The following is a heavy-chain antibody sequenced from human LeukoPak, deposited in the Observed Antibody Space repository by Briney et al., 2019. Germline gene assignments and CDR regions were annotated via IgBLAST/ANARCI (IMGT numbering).Heavy chain of an antibody. Sequence: ASVKVSCKASGYTFTSYGISWVRRAPGQGLEWMGWISAYNGNTNYAQKLQGRVTMTTDTSTSTAYMELRSLRSDDTAVYYCASPSSSPADDYYYYMDVWGKGTTVTVSS. CDR2: ISAYNGNT. D-gene: IGHD6-6*01. V-gene: IGHV1-18*01. CDR1: GYTFTSYG. CDR3: ASPSSSPADDYYYYMDV. J-gene: IGHJ6*03.